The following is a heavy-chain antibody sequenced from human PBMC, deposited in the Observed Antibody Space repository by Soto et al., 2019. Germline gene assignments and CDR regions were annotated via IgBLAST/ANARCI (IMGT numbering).Heavy chain of an antibody. CDR2: IRSKANSYAT. CDR1: GFTFSGSA. V-gene: IGHV3-73*01. J-gene: IGHJ6*02. Sequence: GGSLRLSCAASGFTFSGSAMHWVRQASGKGLEWVGRIRSKANSYATAYAASVKGRFTVSRDDSKNTAYLQMNSLETEDTAVYYCTRRKIASTAMGGGLYYYYGMDVWGQGTTVTV. CDR3: TRRKIASTAMGGGLYYYYGMDV. D-gene: IGHD5-18*01.